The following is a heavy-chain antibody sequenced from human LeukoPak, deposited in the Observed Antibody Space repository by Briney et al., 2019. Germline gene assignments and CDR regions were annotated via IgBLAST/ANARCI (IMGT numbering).Heavy chain of an antibody. CDR3: ARGGGYNYDAFDI. CDR2: IYSGGST. J-gene: IGHJ3*02. D-gene: IGHD5-12*01. Sequence: GGSLRLSCAASGFTVSSNYMSWVRQAPGKGLEWVSVIYSGGSTYYADSVKGRFAISRDNSKNTLYLQMNSLRAEDTAVYYCARGGGYNYDAFDIWGQGTMVTVSS. V-gene: IGHV3-66*01. CDR1: GFTVSSNY.